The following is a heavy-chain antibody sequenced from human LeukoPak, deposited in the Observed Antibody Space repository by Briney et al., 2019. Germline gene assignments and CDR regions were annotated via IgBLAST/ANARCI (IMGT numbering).Heavy chain of an antibody. CDR3: ARDLYSFFDY. CDR2: ISSSSSYI. CDR1: GFTFRSYS. D-gene: IGHD6-13*01. Sequence: GGALRLSCAASGFTFRSYSMKWVRPAPGKGLEWVSSISSSSSYIYYADSVKGRFTISRDNAKNSLYLQMNSLRAEDTAVYYCARDLYSFFDYWGQGTLVTVSS. J-gene: IGHJ4*02. V-gene: IGHV3-21*01.